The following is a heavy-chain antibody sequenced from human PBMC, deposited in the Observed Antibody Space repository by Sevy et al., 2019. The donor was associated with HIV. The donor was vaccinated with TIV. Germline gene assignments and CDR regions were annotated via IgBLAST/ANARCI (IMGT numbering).Heavy chain of an antibody. CDR3: AKFGDYYDSGGYYWYFDF. CDR2: ISGGDDST. V-gene: IGHV3-23*01. D-gene: IGHD3-22*01. J-gene: IGHJ2*01. CDR1: GFIFSDYA. Sequence: GGSLRLSCADSGFIFSDYAMSWVRQAPGKGLEWVSSISGGDDSTYYADSVKGRFTVSRDNSKNTLYLQMNTLRAEDTAIYYCAKFGDYYDSGGYYWYFDFWGRGTLVTVSS.